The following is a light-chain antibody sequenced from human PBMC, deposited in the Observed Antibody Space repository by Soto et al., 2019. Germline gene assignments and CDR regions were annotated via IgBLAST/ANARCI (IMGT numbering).Light chain of an antibody. CDR3: QQRSSWPLT. Sequence: EVLLTQSPATLSLSPGESVTLSCRASQSISTYLAWYQQKSGQAPRLLIYDASYRATGIPARFSGSGSGTDVTLSISSLEPGDFAVYHGQQRSSWPLTFGGGTKVQI. V-gene: IGKV3-11*01. CDR2: DAS. J-gene: IGKJ4*01. CDR1: QSISTY.